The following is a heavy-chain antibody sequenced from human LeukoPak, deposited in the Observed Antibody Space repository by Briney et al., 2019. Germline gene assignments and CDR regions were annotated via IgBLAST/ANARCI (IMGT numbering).Heavy chain of an antibody. D-gene: IGHD5-18*01. CDR3: ARESRARGYSYGYYFDY. CDR1: RFTVSSNY. J-gene: IGHJ4*02. CDR2: IYSGGST. Sequence: GGSLRLSCAASRFTVSSNYMSWVRQAPGKGLEWVSVIYSGGSTYYADSVKGRFTISRDNSKNTLNLQMNSLRAEDTAVYYCARESRARGYSYGYYFDYWGQGTLVTVSS. V-gene: IGHV3-66*01.